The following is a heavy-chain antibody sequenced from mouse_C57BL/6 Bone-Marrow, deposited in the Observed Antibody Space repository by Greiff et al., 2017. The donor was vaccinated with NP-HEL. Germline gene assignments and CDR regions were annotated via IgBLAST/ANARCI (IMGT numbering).Heavy chain of an antibody. CDR1: GYTFTDYE. J-gene: IGHJ2*01. CDR2: IDPETGGN. Sequence: QVQLQQSGAELVRPGASVTLSCKASGYTFTDYEMHWVKQTPVHGLEWIGAIDPETGGNAYNQKFKGKAILTADKSSSTAYMELRSLTSEDSAVYYCTRGNSYYFDYWGQGTTLTVSS. CDR3: TRGNSYYFDY. D-gene: IGHD2-1*01. V-gene: IGHV1-15*01.